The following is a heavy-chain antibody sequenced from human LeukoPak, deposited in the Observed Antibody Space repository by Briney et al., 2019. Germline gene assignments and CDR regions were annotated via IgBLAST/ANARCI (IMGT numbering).Heavy chain of an antibody. Sequence: GGSLRLSCAASEFSVGSNYMTWVRQAPGKGLEWVSLIYSGGSTYYADSVKGRFTISRDNSKNTLYLQMNSLKAEDTAVYYCAELGITMIGGVWGKGTTVTISS. CDR2: IYSGGST. CDR1: EFSVGSNY. J-gene: IGHJ6*04. CDR3: AELGITMIGGV. V-gene: IGHV3-66*01. D-gene: IGHD3-10*02.